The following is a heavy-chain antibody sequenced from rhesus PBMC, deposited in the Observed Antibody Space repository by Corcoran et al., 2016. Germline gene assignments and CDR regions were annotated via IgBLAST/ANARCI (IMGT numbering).Heavy chain of an antibody. V-gene: IGHV3-100*02. D-gene: IGHD3-3*01. CDR2: ISESGGTI. CDR3: TRVQYQYYFDY. CDR1: GFTCSSYE. J-gene: IGHJ4*01. Sequence: DVQLVESGGGLVKPGGSLRLSCVASGFTCSSYEMHWVRQAPGKGLEWVSVISESGGTIYYADSVKGRFTISRDNAKNSLFLQMNSLRAEDTAVYYCTRVQYQYYFDYWGQGVLVTVSS.